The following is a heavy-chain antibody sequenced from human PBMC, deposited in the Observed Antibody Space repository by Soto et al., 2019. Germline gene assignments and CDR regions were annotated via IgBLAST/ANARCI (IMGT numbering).Heavy chain of an antibody. Sequence: GGSLRLSCAASGFTISSYWMHWACQAPGKGLVWVSRINSDGSSTHYADSVKGRFTISRDNAKNTLYLQVNSLRAEDTAVYYCARGGTGSGYYYAMDVWGQGTTVTVSS. V-gene: IGHV3-74*01. CDR2: INSDGSST. D-gene: IGHD3-16*01. CDR3: ARGGTGSGYYYAMDV. CDR1: GFTISSYW. J-gene: IGHJ6*02.